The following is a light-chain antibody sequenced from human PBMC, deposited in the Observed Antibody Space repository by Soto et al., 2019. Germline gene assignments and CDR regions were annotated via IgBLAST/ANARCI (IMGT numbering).Light chain of an antibody. Sequence: EIVMTQSPATLSGSPGERVTLSCRASQAIASNSAWYQQKPGQAPRVLIYQASNRATGIPARVSGSESGTDFSLSISSLQSEDCAVYYCQKYSNWPFTFGKWTNLEIK. CDR3: QKYSNWPFT. CDR2: QAS. CDR1: QAIASN. J-gene: IGKJ2*01. V-gene: IGKV3-15*01.